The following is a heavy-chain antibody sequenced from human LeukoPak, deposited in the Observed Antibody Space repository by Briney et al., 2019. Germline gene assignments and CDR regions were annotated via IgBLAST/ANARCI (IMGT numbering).Heavy chain of an antibody. CDR1: GYTFTSYA. Sequence: ASVKVSCKASGYTFTSYAMHWVRQAPGQRLEWMGWINAGNGNTKYSQKFQGRVTITRDSSASTAYMELSSLRSEDTAVYYCASGDLSGEDYFDYWGQGTLVTVSS. CDR3: ASGDLSGEDYFDY. J-gene: IGHJ4*02. D-gene: IGHD3-10*01. CDR2: INAGNGNT. V-gene: IGHV1-3*01.